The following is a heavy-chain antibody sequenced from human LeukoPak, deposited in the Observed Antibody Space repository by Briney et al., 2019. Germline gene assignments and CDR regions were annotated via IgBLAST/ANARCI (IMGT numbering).Heavy chain of an antibody. CDR3: VRGYSSGWYYFDY. V-gene: IGHV3-53*01. CDR1: GFTVSSNY. D-gene: IGHD6-19*01. J-gene: IGHJ4*02. Sequence: GGSLRLSCAASGFTVSSNYMSWVRQAPGKGLEWVSVIYSGGSTYYADSVKGRFTISRDNSKNTLNLQMNSLRAEDTAVYYCVRGYSSGWYYFDYWGQGTPVTVSS. CDR2: IYSGGST.